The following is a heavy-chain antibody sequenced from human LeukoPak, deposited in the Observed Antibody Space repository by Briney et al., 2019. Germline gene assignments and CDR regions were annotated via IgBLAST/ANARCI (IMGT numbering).Heavy chain of an antibody. CDR2: ISGSGGST. CDR1: GFTFSSYA. V-gene: IGHV3-23*01. CDR3: AKDRRQSGGSCCSADDY. D-gene: IGHD2-15*01. J-gene: IGHJ4*02. Sequence: GGSPRLSCAASGFTFSSYAMSWVRQAPGKGLEWVSAISGSGGSTYYADSVKGRFTISRDNSKNTLYLQMNSLRAEDTAVYYCAKDRRQSGGSCCSADDYWGQGTLVTVSS.